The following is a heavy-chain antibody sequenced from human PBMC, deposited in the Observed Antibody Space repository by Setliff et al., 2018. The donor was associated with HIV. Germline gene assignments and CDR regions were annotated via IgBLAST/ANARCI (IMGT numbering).Heavy chain of an antibody. Sequence: GGSLRLSCAASGFTFSSYAMSWVRQAPGKGLEWVSAISGSGGSTYYADSGKGRFTISRDNSKNTLYLQMTRLRPEDTAIYYCAKGSPPHLAASFSFDYWGQGTLVTVSS. D-gene: IGHD6-25*01. V-gene: IGHV3-23*01. CDR3: AKGSPPHLAASFSFDY. CDR1: GFTFSSYA. CDR2: ISGSGGST. J-gene: IGHJ4*02.